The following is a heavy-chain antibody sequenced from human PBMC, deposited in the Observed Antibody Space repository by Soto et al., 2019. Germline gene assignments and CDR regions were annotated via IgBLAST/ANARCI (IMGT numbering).Heavy chain of an antibody. Sequence: QVQLQESGPGLVKPSQTLSLTCTVSGGSISSGGYYWSWIRQHPGKGLEWIGYIYYSGSTYYNPSLKSRVTISVDTSKNQFSLKLSSVTAADTAVYYCAREGYCSGGSCSGGYYYYYYYMDVWGKGTTVTVSS. J-gene: IGHJ6*03. CDR3: AREGYCSGGSCSGGYYYYYYYMDV. V-gene: IGHV4-31*03. D-gene: IGHD2-15*01. CDR2: IYYSGST. CDR1: GGSISSGGYY.